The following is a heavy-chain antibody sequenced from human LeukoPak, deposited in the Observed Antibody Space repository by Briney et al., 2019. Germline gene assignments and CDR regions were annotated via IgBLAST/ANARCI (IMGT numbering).Heavy chain of an antibody. CDR1: GGSISSGSYY. CDR3: ARGYYDFWSAVGFDY. D-gene: IGHD3-3*01. CDR2: IYTSGST. Sequence: SETLSLTCTVSGGSISSGSYYWSWIRQPAGKGLEWIGRIYTSGSTNYNPSLKSRVAISVDTSKNQFSLKLSSVTAADTAVYYCARGYYDFWSAVGFDYWGQGTLVTVSS. V-gene: IGHV4-61*02. J-gene: IGHJ4*02.